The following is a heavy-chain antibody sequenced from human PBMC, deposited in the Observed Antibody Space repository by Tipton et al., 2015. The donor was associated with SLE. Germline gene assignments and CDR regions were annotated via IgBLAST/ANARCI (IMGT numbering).Heavy chain of an antibody. D-gene: IGHD3-16*01. CDR1: GFTFSSYA. J-gene: IGHJ3*02. V-gene: IGHV3-30-3*02. Sequence: SLRLSCAASGFTFSSYAMHWVRQAPGKGLEWVAVISYDGSNKYYADSVKGRFTISRDNSKNTLYLQMNSLRAEDTAVYYCAKSRWGDLDAFDMWGQGTMVTVSS. CDR3: AKSRWGDLDAFDM. CDR2: ISYDGSNK.